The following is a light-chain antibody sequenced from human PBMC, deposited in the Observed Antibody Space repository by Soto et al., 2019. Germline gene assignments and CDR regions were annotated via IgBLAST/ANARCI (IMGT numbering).Light chain of an antibody. J-gene: IGKJ4*01. V-gene: IGKV1-5*03. CDR3: QQYNSYQLT. Sequence: DIQMTQSPSTLSASVGDRVTITCRASQSISSWLAWYQQKPGKAPNLLIYKASSLEGGVPSRFSGSGSGTEFPLTISSLQPDDFATYYCQQYNSYQLTFGGGTKVEIK. CDR1: QSISSW. CDR2: KAS.